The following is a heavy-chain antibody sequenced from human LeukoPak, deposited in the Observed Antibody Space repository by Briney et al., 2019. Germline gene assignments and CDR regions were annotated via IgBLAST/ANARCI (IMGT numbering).Heavy chain of an antibody. Sequence: AASVKVSCKASGYTFTSYGISWVRQAPGQGLEWMGWISAYNGNTNYAQMLQGRVTMTTDTSTSTAYMELRSLRSDDTAVYYCARSPNSYSSGWYYFDYWGQGTLVTVSS. CDR3: ARSPNSYSSGWYYFDY. D-gene: IGHD6-19*01. CDR2: ISAYNGNT. CDR1: GYTFTSYG. J-gene: IGHJ4*02. V-gene: IGHV1-18*01.